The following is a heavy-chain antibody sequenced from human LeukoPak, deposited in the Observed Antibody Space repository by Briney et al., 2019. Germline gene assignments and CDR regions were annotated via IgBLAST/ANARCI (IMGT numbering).Heavy chain of an antibody. V-gene: IGHV1-24*01. CDR3: ATDRDHVWGSYRYKLGY. Sequence: ASVKVSCKVSGYTLTELSMHWVRQAPGKGLEWMGGFDPEDGETIYAQKFQGRVTMTEDTSTDTAYMELSSLRSEDTAVYYCATDRDHVWGSYRYKLGYWGQGTLVTVSS. CDR2: FDPEDGET. CDR1: GYTLTELS. D-gene: IGHD3-16*02. J-gene: IGHJ4*02.